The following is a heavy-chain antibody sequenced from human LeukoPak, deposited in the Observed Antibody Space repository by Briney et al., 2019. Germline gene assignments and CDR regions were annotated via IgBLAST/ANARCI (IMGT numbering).Heavy chain of an antibody. CDR1: GFTFSNYW. V-gene: IGHV3-7*04. D-gene: IGHD5-12*01. J-gene: IGHJ4*02. CDR3: ARDPGYGGNYDY. Sequence: GGSLRLSCIASGFTFSNYWMSWFRQAPGKGLEWVAKIKEDGSEEYYVDSVRGRFIISRDNAKNSLYLQVSSLRVEDTAVYYCARDPGYGGNYDYWGQGTLVTVSS. CDR2: IKEDGSEE.